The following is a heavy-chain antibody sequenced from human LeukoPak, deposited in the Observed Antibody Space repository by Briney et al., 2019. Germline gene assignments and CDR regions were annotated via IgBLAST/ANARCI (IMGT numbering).Heavy chain of an antibody. CDR1: GGSISSYY. Sequence: SETLSLTCTVSGGSISSYYWSWIRQPPGKGLEWIGYIYYSGSTNYNPSLKSRVTISVDTSKNQFSLKLSSVAAADTAVYYCARDRTGLDYWGQGTLVTVSS. CDR3: ARDRTGLDY. CDR2: IYYSGST. J-gene: IGHJ4*02. V-gene: IGHV4-59*01.